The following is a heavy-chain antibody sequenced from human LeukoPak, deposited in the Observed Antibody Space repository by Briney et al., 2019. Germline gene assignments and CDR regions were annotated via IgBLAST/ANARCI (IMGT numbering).Heavy chain of an antibody. J-gene: IGHJ4*02. D-gene: IGHD2-8*01. CDR3: TRPSYAMASNY. CDR2: IRSKANSYAT. V-gene: IGHV3-73*01. Sequence: GGSLRLSCAASGFTFSGSAMHWVRQASGKGLEWVGRIRSKANSYATAYAAPVKGRFTISRDDSKNTAYLQMNSLKTEDTAVYYCTRPSYAMASNYWGQGTLVTVSS. CDR1: GFTFSGSA.